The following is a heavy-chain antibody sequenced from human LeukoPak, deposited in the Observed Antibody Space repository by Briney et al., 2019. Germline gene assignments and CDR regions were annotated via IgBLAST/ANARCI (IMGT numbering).Heavy chain of an antibody. Sequence: ASVKVSCKVSGYTLTELSMHWMRHPPAKGIEWKGGFEPKHGETIYAQKFQSRVTTTADTSTNTPYTEMRSPRTAATAVYYYATPNHRLPNYYDNRGGNFDYWGQGTLVTVSS. V-gene: IGHV1-24*01. J-gene: IGHJ4*02. CDR2: FEPKHGET. CDR3: ATPNHRLPNYYDNRGGNFDY. CDR1: GYTLTELS. D-gene: IGHD3-22*01.